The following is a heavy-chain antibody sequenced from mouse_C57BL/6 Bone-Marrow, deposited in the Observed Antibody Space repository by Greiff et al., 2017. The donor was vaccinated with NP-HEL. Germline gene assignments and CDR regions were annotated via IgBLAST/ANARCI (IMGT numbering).Heavy chain of an antibody. D-gene: IGHD2-12*01. CDR2: IDPSDSYT. CDR1: GYTFTSYW. J-gene: IGHJ2*01. V-gene: IGHV1-50*01. CDR3: ARLTYYSPDY. Sequence: VQLQQPGAELVKPGASVKLSCKASGYTFTSYWMQWVKQRPGQGLEWIGEIDPSDSYTNYNQKFKGKATLTVDTSSSTAYMQLSSLTSEDSAVYYCARLTYYSPDYWGQGTTLTVSS.